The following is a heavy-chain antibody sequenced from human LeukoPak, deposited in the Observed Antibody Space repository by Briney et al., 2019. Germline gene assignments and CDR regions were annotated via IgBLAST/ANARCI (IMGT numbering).Heavy chain of an antibody. D-gene: IGHD6-13*01. CDR1: GFTFRGYG. J-gene: IGHJ4*02. CDR3: AKGYSSSWRYFDY. V-gene: IGHV3-30*18. CDR2: ISYDGSNK. Sequence: PGGSLRLSCAASGFTFRGYGMHWVRQAPGKGLEWVAVISYDGSNKYYADSVKGRFTISRDNSKNTLYLQMNSLRAEDTAVYYCAKGYSSSWRYFDYWGQGTLVTVSS.